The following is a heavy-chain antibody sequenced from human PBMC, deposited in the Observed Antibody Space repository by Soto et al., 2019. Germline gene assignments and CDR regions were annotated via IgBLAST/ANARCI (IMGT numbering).Heavy chain of an antibody. V-gene: IGHV1-18*01. CDR3: ARYCSSTSCDHYFDY. CDR1: GYSFTNYD. Sequence: ASGKVSCKASGYSFTNYDISWVRQAPGQGLEWMGWISPYNGDTNYAQKLQGRVTMTTDTSTSTAYMELRSLRSDDTAVYYCARYCSSTSCDHYFDYWGQGTLVTV. D-gene: IGHD2-2*01. CDR2: ISPYNGDT. J-gene: IGHJ4*02.